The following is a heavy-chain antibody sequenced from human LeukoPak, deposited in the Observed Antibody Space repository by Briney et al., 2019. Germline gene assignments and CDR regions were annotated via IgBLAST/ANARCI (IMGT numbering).Heavy chain of an antibody. J-gene: IGHJ6*02. CDR2: IYYSGST. CDR3: ARNFWSGYYPYYYYYGMDV. CDR1: GGSISSGGYY. D-gene: IGHD3-3*01. V-gene: IGHV4-31*03. Sequence: SETLSLTCTVSGGSISSGGYYWSWIRQHPGKGLEWIGYIYYSGSTYYNPSLKSRVTISVDTSKNQFSLKLSSVTAADTAVYYCARNFWSGYYPYYYYYGMDVWGQGTTVTVSS.